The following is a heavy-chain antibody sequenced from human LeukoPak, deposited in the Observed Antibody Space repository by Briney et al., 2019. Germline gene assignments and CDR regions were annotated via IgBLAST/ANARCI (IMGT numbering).Heavy chain of an antibody. V-gene: IGHV1-2*02. CDR1: GYTFTGYY. CDR2: INANSGGT. D-gene: IGHD4-17*01. CDR3: ARAYGDRPAYYYYMDV. Sequence: ASVKASCKASGYTFTGYYMHWGRQAPGQGLEWMGWINANSGGTNYAQKFQGRVTMTRDTSISTAYMELSRLRSDDTAVYYCARAYGDRPAYYYYMDVWGKGTTVTVSS. J-gene: IGHJ6*03.